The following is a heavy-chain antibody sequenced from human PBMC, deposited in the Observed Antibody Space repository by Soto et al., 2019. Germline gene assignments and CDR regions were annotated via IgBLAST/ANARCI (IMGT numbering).Heavy chain of an antibody. CDR3: RRAEYDD. D-gene: IGHD3-10*01. V-gene: IGHV3-21*01. CDR1: GFTFISYT. Sequence: EVQLVESGGGLVKPGGSRRLSCTASGFTFISYTMSWFRQAPGKGLEWVSCINSRGTYMVYGDSVKGRFTISRDNAKNSVYLHLSSLRAEDSAVYYCRRAEYDDWGQGTLVTVSS. CDR2: INSRGTYM. J-gene: IGHJ4*02.